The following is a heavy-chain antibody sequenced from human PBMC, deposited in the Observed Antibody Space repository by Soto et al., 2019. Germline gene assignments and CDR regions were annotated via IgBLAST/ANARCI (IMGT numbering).Heavy chain of an antibody. D-gene: IGHD3-22*01. CDR3: ARAAYYYDSSGYYYLRY. CDR1: GYTFTSYY. V-gene: IGHV1-46*01. CDR2: INPSGGST. Sequence: ASVKVSCKASGYTFTSYYMHWVRQAPGQGLEWMGIINPSGGSTNYAQKFQGRVTMTRDTSTSTVYMELSSLRSEDTAVYYCARAAYYYDSSGYYYLRYWGQGTLVTVSS. J-gene: IGHJ4*02.